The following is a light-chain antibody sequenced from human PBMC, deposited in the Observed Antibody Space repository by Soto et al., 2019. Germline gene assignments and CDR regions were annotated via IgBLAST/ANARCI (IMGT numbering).Light chain of an antibody. CDR3: HQYGSPPGT. CDR1: QSVSSNF. Sequence: EIVLTQSPGTLSLSPGEGATLSCRASQSVSSNFCGWYQHIADAAPRLLIYAAFSRATSIPDRFRGSGPGTDFTPSNSRLEREYFAVYYCHQYGSPPGTFGQGTKVDIK. J-gene: IGKJ1*01. V-gene: IGKV3-20*01. CDR2: AAF.